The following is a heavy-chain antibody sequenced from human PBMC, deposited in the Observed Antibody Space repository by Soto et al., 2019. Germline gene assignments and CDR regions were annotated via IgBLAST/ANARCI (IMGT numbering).Heavy chain of an antibody. Sequence: GGSLRLSCAASGFTFSDYYMSWIRQAPGKGLEWVSYISSSSSYTNYADSVKGRFTISRDNAKNTLYLQMNTLRTEDTAVYYCARSLLNGASCYDYWGQGTLVTVSS. CDR3: ARSLLNGASCYDY. J-gene: IGHJ4*02. CDR2: ISSSSSYT. D-gene: IGHD2-8*01. CDR1: GFTFSDYY. V-gene: IGHV3-11*06.